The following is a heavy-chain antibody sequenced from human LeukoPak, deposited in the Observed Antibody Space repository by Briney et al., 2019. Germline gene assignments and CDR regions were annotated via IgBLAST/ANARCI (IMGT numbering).Heavy chain of an antibody. J-gene: IGHJ4*02. CDR1: GFTFSSYW. D-gene: IGHD3-10*01. V-gene: IGHV3-7*01. CDR2: IKQDGSEK. CDR3: ARVAKFYYGSETYYFFEH. Sequence: GWALRLSCAASGFTFSSYWMSWVRQAPGKGLEGVANIKQDGSEKYYVDSVKGRFTISRDNAKNSLYLQMNSLRVEDTAVYYCARVAKFYYGSETYYFFEHWGQGTPVTASS.